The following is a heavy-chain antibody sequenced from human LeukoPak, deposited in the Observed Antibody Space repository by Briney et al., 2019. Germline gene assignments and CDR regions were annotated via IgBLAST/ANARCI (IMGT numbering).Heavy chain of an antibody. Sequence: NPSETLSLTCTVSGYSISSGYYWSWIRQPAGKGLEWIGRIYTSGSTNYNPSLKSRVTISVDTSKNQFSLKLSSVTAADTAVYYCARGVEGGTYYYYYHMDVWGKGTTVTISS. CDR2: IYTSGST. V-gene: IGHV4-61*02. CDR1: GYSISSGYY. D-gene: IGHD1-1*01. CDR3: ARGVEGGTYYYYYHMDV. J-gene: IGHJ6*03.